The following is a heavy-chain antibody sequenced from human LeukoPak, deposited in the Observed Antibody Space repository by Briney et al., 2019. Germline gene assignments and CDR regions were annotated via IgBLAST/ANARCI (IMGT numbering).Heavy chain of an antibody. V-gene: IGHV3-74*01. Sequence: GVSLRLSCAASGFTFSDSWMHWVRQAPGKGLVSVSRINSDGSYTNYADSVKGRFIISRDNAKNTVNLQMNSLRLEDTAVYYCATGGAMDVWGQGATVTVS. J-gene: IGHJ6*02. CDR2: INSDGSYT. CDR1: GFTFSDSW. CDR3: ATGGAMDV.